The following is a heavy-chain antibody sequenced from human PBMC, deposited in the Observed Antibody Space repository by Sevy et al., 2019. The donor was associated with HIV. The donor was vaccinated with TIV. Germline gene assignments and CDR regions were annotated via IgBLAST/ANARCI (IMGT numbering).Heavy chain of an antibody. D-gene: IGHD1-26*01. CDR2: IYHSGST. CDR1: GYSISSGYY. V-gene: IGHV4-38-2*02. J-gene: IGHJ6*02. Sequence: SETLSLTCTVSGYSISSGYYWGWIRQPPGKGLEWIGSIYHSGSTYYNASLKSRVTISVDTSKNQFSLKLSSVTAADTAVYYCARDRGYSGSYYYYYGMDVWGQGTTVTVSS. CDR3: ARDRGYSGSYYYYYGMDV.